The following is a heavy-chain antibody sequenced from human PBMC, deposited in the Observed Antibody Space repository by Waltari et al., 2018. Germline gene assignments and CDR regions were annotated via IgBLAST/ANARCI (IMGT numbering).Heavy chain of an antibody. Sequence: EVQLLESGGGLVQPGGSLRLSCAASGFTFSSYAMSWVRQAPGKGLEWVSVIFTSGSTYHADSVKGRFTISRDNSENTVHLQMKNLTAEDTALYYCARATNWVLEAFDLWGQGTMVTVSP. CDR2: IFTSGST. D-gene: IGHD1-1*01. CDR1: GFTFSSYA. J-gene: IGHJ3*01. CDR3: ARATNWVLEAFDL. V-gene: IGHV3-23*05.